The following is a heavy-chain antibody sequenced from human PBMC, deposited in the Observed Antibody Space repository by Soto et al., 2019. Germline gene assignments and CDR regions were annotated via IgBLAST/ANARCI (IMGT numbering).Heavy chain of an antibody. CDR2: TYYRSKWYN. D-gene: IGHD6-6*01. CDR1: GDSVSSNSAA. Sequence: QSQTLSLTCAISGDSVSSNSAAWNWIRQSPSRGLEWLGRTYYRSKWYNDYAVSVKSRITINPDTSKNQFSLQLNSVTPEDTAVYYCARESIAARPPYYYYMDVWGKGTTVTVSS. CDR3: ARESIAARPPYYYYMDV. J-gene: IGHJ6*03. V-gene: IGHV6-1*01.